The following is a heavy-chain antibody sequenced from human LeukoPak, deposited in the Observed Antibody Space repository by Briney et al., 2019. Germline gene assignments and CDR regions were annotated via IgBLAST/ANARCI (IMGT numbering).Heavy chain of an antibody. CDR1: GYTCTSYY. Sequence: ASVKVSCKASGYTCTSYYMNWVRQAPGQGLEWMGIINPSGGGTSCAQKFQGRVTLTRDTSTSTVYMELSSLRSEDTAVYYCARGRLLYTLTRIEVDPHYYYMDVWGKGTTVTISS. V-gene: IGHV1-46*01. CDR3: ARGRLLYTLTRIEVDPHYYYMDV. D-gene: IGHD2-15*01. J-gene: IGHJ6*03. CDR2: INPSGGGT.